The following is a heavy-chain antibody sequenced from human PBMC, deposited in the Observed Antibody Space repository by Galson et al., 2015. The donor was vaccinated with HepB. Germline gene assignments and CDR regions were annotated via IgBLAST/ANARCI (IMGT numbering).Heavy chain of an antibody. D-gene: IGHD3-10*01. CDR3: ARTLMDYYAPYYFDY. J-gene: IGHJ4*02. CDR1: VGSLSSYY. V-gene: IGHV4-39*01. CDR2: IYYTGNT. Sequence: VSVGSLSSYYWGWIRQTPGKGLEWIGTIYYTGNTYYNPSLKSRVTISVDTSENRFSLKLTSVTAADTAVYYCARTLMDYYAPYYFDYWGQGTLVTVSS.